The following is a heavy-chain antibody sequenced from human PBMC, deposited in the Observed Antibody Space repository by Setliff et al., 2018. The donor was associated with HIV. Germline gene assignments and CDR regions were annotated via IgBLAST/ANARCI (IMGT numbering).Heavy chain of an antibody. J-gene: IGHJ4*02. CDR1: GFSFSSYA. CDR2: ISGSGSST. Sequence: GESLTISCTASGFSFSSYAMSWVRQAPGKGLEWVSGISGSGSSTYYADSVKGRSTISRDNSGDTLYLHMNNLRAEDTAVYYCAKASRGEYYDNSGFFVTYFDNWGQGKLVTVSS. D-gene: IGHD3-22*01. CDR3: AKASRGEYYDNSGFFVTYFDN. V-gene: IGHV3-23*01.